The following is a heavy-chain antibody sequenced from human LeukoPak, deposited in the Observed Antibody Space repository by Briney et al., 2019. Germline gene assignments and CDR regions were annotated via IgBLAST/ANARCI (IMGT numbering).Heavy chain of an antibody. CDR1: GYTFTSYG. CDR2: ISAYNGNT. D-gene: IGHD3-10*01. V-gene: IGHV1-18*01. CDR3: AVEGGLLWFGEFPPLT. J-gene: IGHJ5*02. Sequence: ASVKVSCKASGYTFTSYGISWVRQAPGQGLEWMGWISAYNGNTNYAQKLQGRVTMTTDTSTSTAYMELRSLRSDDTAVYYCAVEGGLLWFGEFPPLTWGQGTLVTVSS.